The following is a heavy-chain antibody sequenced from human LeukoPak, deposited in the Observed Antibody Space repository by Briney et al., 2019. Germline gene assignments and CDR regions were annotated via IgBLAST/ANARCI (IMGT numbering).Heavy chain of an antibody. J-gene: IGHJ4*02. Sequence: GGSLRTSCAAPGFTFSSHSMNWGRQAPGEGLEWVSSISSSSSYIYYADSVKGRFTISRDNAKNSLYLQMNSLRAEDTAVYYCARDGGSRDYWGQGTLVTVSS. CDR1: GFTFSSHS. V-gene: IGHV3-21*01. D-gene: IGHD1-26*01. CDR2: ISSSSSYI. CDR3: ARDGGSRDY.